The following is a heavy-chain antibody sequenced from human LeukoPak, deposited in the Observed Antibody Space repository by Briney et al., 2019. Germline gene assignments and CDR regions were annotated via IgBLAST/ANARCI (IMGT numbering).Heavy chain of an antibody. CDR1: GFTFSSYG. CDR3: AKDILTDVGI. D-gene: IGHD7-27*01. Sequence: LGGCFRLSCAASGFTFSSYGMHWVRQAPGKGLEWVAVISYDGSNKYYADSVKGRFTISRDNSKNTLYLQMNSLRAEDTAVYYCAKDILTDVGIWGQGTLVTVSS. J-gene: IGHJ4*02. V-gene: IGHV3-30*18. CDR2: ISYDGSNK.